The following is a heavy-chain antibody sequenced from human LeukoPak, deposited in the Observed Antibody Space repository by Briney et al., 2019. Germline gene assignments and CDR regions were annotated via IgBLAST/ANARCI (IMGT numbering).Heavy chain of an antibody. D-gene: IGHD3-22*01. V-gene: IGHV4-34*09. J-gene: IGHJ3*02. Sequence: PSETLSLTCAVYGGSFSGYYWSWIRQPPGKGLEWIGEINHSGSTNYNPSLKSRVTISVDTSKNQFSLKLSSVTAADTAVYYCARKGIVVVMSAFDIWGQGTMVTVSS. CDR2: INHSGST. CDR1: GGSFSGYY. CDR3: ARKGIVVVMSAFDI.